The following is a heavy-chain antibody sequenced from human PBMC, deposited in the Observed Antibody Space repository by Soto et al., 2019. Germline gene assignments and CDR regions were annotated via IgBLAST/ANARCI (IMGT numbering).Heavy chain of an antibody. Sequence: QVQLQESGPGLVKPSETLSLTCTVSGGSISSYYWSWIRQPPGKGLEWIGYIYYSGSTNYNPSLKSRVTISVDTSKNQFSLKLSSVTAADTAVYYCARAKFEGGYDGYYYYYMDVWGKGTTVTVSS. V-gene: IGHV4-59*01. CDR1: GGSISSYY. CDR3: ARAKFEGGYDGYYYYYMDV. CDR2: IYYSGST. J-gene: IGHJ6*03. D-gene: IGHD5-12*01.